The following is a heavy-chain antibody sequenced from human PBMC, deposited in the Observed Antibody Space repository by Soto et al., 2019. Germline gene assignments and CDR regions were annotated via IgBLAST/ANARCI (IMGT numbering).Heavy chain of an antibody. CDR2: IWYDGSNK. V-gene: IGHV3-33*01. Sequence: GGSLRLSCAASGFTFSSYGMHWVRQAPGKGLEWVAVIWYDGSNKYYADSVKGRFTISRDNSKNTLYLQMNSLRAEDTAVYYCARAPVTAMVLSYYGMDVWGQGTTVTVSS. CDR1: GFTFSSYG. CDR3: ARAPVTAMVLSYYGMDV. J-gene: IGHJ6*02. D-gene: IGHD5-18*01.